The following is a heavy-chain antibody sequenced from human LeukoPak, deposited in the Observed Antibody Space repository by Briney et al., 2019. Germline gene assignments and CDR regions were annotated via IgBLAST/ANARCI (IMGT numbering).Heavy chain of an antibody. D-gene: IGHD1-26*01. J-gene: IGHJ6*03. CDR1: GFTFSSYS. CDR3: ARVSSGSYFGYYYYYMDV. Sequence: GGSLRLSCAASGFTFSSYSMNWVRQAPGKGLEWVSSISSSSSYIYYADSVKGRFTTSRDNAKNTLYLQMNSLRAEDTAVYYCARVSSGSYFGYYYYYMDVWGKGTTVTVSS. CDR2: ISSSSSYI. V-gene: IGHV3-21*01.